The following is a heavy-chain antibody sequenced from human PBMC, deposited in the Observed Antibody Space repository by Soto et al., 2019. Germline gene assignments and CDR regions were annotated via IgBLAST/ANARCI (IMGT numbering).Heavy chain of an antibody. CDR2: IYYSGST. J-gene: IGHJ4*02. Sequence: SETLSLTCTVSGGSISSYYWSWIRQPPGKGLEWIGYIYYSGSTNYNPSLKSRVTISVDTSKNQFSLKLSSVTAADTAVYYCARSYYDFWSGYPHFDYCGQGTLVTVSS. V-gene: IGHV4-59*01. CDR3: ARSYYDFWSGYPHFDY. D-gene: IGHD3-3*01. CDR1: GGSISSYY.